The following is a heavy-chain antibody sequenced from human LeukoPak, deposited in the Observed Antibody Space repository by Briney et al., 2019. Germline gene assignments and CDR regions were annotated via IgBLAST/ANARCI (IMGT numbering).Heavy chain of an antibody. J-gene: IGHJ4*02. CDR1: GGSISSSSYY. CDR3: ARQKVNCGGDCYPHFDY. Sequence: AETLSLTCTVSGGSISSSSYYWGWIRQPPGKGLEWIGSIYYSGSTYYNPSLKSRVTISVDTSKNQFSLKLSSVTAADTAVYYCARQKVNCGGDCYPHFDYWGQGTLVTVSS. V-gene: IGHV4-39*01. CDR2: IYYSGST. D-gene: IGHD2-21*02.